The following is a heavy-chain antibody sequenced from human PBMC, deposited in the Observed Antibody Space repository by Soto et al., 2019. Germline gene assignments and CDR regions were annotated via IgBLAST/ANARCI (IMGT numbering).Heavy chain of an antibody. CDR1: GGTFSSYA. CDR2: IIPIFGTA. CDR3: ARVCVVPAAMRFNWFDP. V-gene: IGHV1-69*13. J-gene: IGHJ5*02. Sequence: GASVKVSCKASGGTFSSYAISWVRQAPGQGLEWMGGIIPIFGTANYAQKFQGRVTITADESTSTAYMELSSLRSEDTAVYYCARVCVVPAAMRFNWFDPWGQGTLVTVSS. D-gene: IGHD2-2*01.